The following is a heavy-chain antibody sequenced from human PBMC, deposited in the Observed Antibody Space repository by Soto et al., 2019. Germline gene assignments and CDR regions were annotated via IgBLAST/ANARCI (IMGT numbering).Heavy chain of an antibody. V-gene: IGHV4-4*02. CDR2: VYHRGTT. J-gene: IGHJ4*02. CDR3: AREPNYGGNAGYFDS. CDR1: GDSICSGNW. Sequence: QVQLQESGPGLVNPSGTLSLTCSVSGDSICSGNWWPGVRQPPGKGLEWIGEVYHRGTTNYSPSLKSRVTISVDKSKNQFSLKLTSVTAADTAVYYCAREPNYGGNAGYFDSWGQGTLVTVSP. D-gene: IGHD4-17*01.